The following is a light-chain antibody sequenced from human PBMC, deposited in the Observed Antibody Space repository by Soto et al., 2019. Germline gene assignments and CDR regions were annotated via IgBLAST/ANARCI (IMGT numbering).Light chain of an antibody. V-gene: IGKV2-28*01. J-gene: IGKJ4*01. CDR1: QSLLHTNGYNY. CDR2: LGS. Sequence: DIVMTQSPFSLPVTPGEPASISCRSSQSLLHTNGYNYLDWYLQKPGQSPQLLIYLGSNRASGVPDRFSGNGSGTDFTLKISRVEAEDVGVYYCMQALQTPLTFGGGTKVEIK. CDR3: MQALQTPLT.